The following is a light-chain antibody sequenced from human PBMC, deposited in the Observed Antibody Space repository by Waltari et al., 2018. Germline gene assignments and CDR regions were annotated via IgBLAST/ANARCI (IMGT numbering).Light chain of an antibody. J-gene: IGLJ2*01. Sequence: QLVVTQSPSASASLGASVKLTCTLSSGHSSYAIAWHQQQPEKGPRYLMKLNSDGSHSKGDGIPDRFSGSSSGAERHLTISSLQSEDEADYYCQTGGPGTLVFGGGTKLTVL. CDR2: LNSDGSH. CDR3: QTGGPGTLV. CDR1: SGHSSYA. V-gene: IGLV4-69*01.